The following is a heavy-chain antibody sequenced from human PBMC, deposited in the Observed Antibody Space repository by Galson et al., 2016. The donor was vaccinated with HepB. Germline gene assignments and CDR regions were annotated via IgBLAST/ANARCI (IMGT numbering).Heavy chain of an antibody. J-gene: IGHJ5*02. CDR3: ARMVPLYSGGWYVRGDGWFDP. CDR1: GFTFSHYF. Sequence: SLRLSCAASGFTFSHYFVSWIRQAPGKGLEWVSYISGSAASRRYADSVKGRFTISRDNSKNSLYLQMNNLRAEDTAVYYCARMVPLYSGGWYVRGDGWFDPWGQGTLVTVSS. V-gene: IGHV3-11*01. CDR2: ISGSAASR. D-gene: IGHD6-19*01.